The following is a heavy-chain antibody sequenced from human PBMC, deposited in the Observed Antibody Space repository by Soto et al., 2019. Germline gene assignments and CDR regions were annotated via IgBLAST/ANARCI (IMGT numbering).Heavy chain of an antibody. J-gene: IGHJ6*02. D-gene: IGHD5-12*01. V-gene: IGHV3-48*04. CDR1: GFTFTDHS. CDR2: INDISNDI. Sequence: EVQLVESGGGLVQPGGSLRLSCTASGFTFTDHSMNWVRHAPGKGLEWLSYINDISNDIHYADSVKGRFAMSRDNAKKSVFLQMNSLRVEDTGVYYCARDRPTTFSADLWGQGTGVTVSS. CDR3: ARDRPTTFSADL.